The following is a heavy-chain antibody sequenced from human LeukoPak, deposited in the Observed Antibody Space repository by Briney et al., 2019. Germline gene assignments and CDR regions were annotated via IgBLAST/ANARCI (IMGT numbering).Heavy chain of an antibody. J-gene: IGHJ3*02. D-gene: IGHD3-16*01. Sequence: PSETLSLTCGVSGGSISNTNWWTWVRQPPGKGLEWIGEVNLQGSTNYNPSLKSRVAISVDKSENHTSLKLTSVTAADTAVYYCARAAYIHRAFDIWGQGTMVTVSS. V-gene: IGHV4-4*02. CDR3: ARAAYIHRAFDI. CDR2: VNLQGST. CDR1: GGSISNTNW.